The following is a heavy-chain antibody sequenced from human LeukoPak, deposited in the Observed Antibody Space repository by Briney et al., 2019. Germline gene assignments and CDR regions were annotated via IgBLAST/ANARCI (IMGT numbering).Heavy chain of an antibody. CDR3: ARVGAVRFLEWLHAFDI. CDR1: GFTFSSYS. V-gene: IGHV3-48*01. D-gene: IGHD3-3*01. J-gene: IGHJ3*02. CDR2: ISSSSSTI. Sequence: GGSLRLSCAASGFTFSSYSMNWFRQAPGKGLEWVSYISSSSSTIYYADSVKGRFTISRDNAKNSLYLQMNSLRAEDTAVYYCARVGAVRFLEWLHAFDIWGQGTMVTVSS.